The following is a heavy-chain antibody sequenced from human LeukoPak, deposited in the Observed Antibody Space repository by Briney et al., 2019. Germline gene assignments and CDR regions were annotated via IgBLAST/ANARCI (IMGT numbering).Heavy chain of an antibody. D-gene: IGHD2-2*01. J-gene: IGHJ4*02. CDR1: GYTFTSYD. Sequence: VSVKASCKASGYTFTSYDINWVRQATGQGLEWMGWMNPNSGNTGYAQKFQGRVTITRNTSISTAYMELSSLRSEDTAVYYCARGRKQRYCSSTSCPYYFDYWGQGTLVTVSS. CDR2: MNPNSGNT. CDR3: ARGRKQRYCSSTSCPYYFDY. V-gene: IGHV1-8*03.